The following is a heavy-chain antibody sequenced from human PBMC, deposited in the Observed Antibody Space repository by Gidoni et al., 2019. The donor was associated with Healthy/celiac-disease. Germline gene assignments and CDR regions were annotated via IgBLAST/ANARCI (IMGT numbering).Heavy chain of an antibody. CDR3: VKDKGYYDSSGSDAIFDY. Sequence: EVQLVESGGGLVQPGGSLRLSCSAAGFPFIGDAMHWVRQAPGKGLEYVSAISSNGGSTYYADSVKGRFTISRDNSKNTLYLQMSSLRAEDTAVYYCVKDKGYYDSSGSDAIFDYWGQGTLVTVSS. V-gene: IGHV3-64D*08. CDR1: GFPFIGDA. D-gene: IGHD3-22*01. CDR2: ISSNGGST. J-gene: IGHJ4*02.